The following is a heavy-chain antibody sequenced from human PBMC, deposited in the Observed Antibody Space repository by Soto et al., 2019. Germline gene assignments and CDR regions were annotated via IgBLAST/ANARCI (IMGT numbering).Heavy chain of an antibody. CDR1: GDSFTNSW. CDR3: AFNVAVGGSPLRF. V-gene: IGHV5-10-1*01. J-gene: IGHJ4*02. D-gene: IGHD1-26*01. CDR2: IDPSDSYT. Sequence: EVQLVQSGAEVKKPGESLKISCTASGDSFTNSWITWVRQRPGKGLEWMGRIDPSDSYTNYSPSFQGHVTISADKSSTSAYLQWSGLEASDTAMYYCAFNVAVGGSPLRFWGQGTLVTVSS.